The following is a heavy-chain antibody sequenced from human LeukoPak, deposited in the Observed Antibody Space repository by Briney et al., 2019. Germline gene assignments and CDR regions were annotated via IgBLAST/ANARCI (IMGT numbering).Heavy chain of an antibody. Sequence: SETLSLTCAVYGGSFSGNYWSWIRQPPGKGLEWIGEINHSGSTNYNPSLKGRVTISVDTSKNQFSLKLSSVTAADTAVYYCARRYSSSWYYYYGMDVWGQGTTVTVSS. CDR2: INHSGST. D-gene: IGHD6-13*01. J-gene: IGHJ6*02. CDR1: GGSFSGNY. V-gene: IGHV4-34*01. CDR3: ARRYSSSWYYYYGMDV.